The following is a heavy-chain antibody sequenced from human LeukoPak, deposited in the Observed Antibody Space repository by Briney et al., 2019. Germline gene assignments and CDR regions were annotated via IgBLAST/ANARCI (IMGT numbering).Heavy chain of an antibody. D-gene: IGHD3-3*01. Sequence: GRSLRLSCAASGFTFSSYGMHWVRQAPGKGLEWVAVIWYDGSNKYYADSVKGRFTISRDNSKNTLYLQMNSLRAEDTAVYYCAGDHGRFGMDVWGQGTTVTVSS. J-gene: IGHJ6*02. V-gene: IGHV3-33*01. CDR2: IWYDGSNK. CDR1: GFTFSSYG. CDR3: AGDHGRFGMDV.